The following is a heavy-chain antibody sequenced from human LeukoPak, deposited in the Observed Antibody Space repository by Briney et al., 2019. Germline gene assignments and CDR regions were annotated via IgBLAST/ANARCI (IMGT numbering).Heavy chain of an antibody. CDR3: ARRVPWFGP. CDR2: MNPNSGNT. J-gene: IGHJ5*02. CDR1: GYTFTSYD. V-gene: IGHV1-8*01. Sequence: ASVKVSCKASGYTFTSYDINWVRQAPGQGLEWMGWMNPNSGNTGFAQRFQGRVTMTRDTSISTAYMELSSLRSEDTAVYYCARRVPWFGPWGQGTLVTVSS. D-gene: IGHD2-2*01.